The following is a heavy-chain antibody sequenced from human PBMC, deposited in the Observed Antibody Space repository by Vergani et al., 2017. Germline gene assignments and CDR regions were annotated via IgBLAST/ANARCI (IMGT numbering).Heavy chain of an antibody. CDR3: ARGHDSSGYYYDY. CDR2: IYHSGST. V-gene: IGHV4-30-2*01. CDR1: GGSISSGGYS. Sequence: QLQLQDSGSGLVKPSQTLSLTCAVSGGSISSGGYSWSWIRQPPGKGLEWIGYIYHSGSTYYNPSLKSRVTISVDRSKNQFSLKLSSVTAANTAVYYCARGHDSSGYYYDYWGQGTLVTVSS. D-gene: IGHD3-22*01. J-gene: IGHJ4*02.